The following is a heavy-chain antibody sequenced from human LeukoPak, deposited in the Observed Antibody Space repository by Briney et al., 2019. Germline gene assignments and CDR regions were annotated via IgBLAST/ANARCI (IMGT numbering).Heavy chain of an antibody. Sequence: PSQTLSLTCDVSGGSISSGLYSWSWIRQPLGKGLEWIGYIYHTGSTYYNPSLKSRVTISVDTSKNQFSLRLSSVTAADTAVYYCARLQYCSGTSCYWFDPWGQGTLVTVSS. D-gene: IGHD2-2*01. J-gene: IGHJ5*02. CDR1: GGSISSGLYS. CDR3: ARLQYCSGTSCYWFDP. V-gene: IGHV4-30-2*01. CDR2: IYHTGST.